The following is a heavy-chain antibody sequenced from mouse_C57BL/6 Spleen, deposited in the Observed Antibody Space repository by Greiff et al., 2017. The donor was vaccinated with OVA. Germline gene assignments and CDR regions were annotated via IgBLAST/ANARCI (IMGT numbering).Heavy chain of an antibody. V-gene: IGHV3-6*01. CDR3: ARDATGTKWYFDV. D-gene: IGHD4-1*02. J-gene: IGHJ1*03. Sequence: ESGPGLVKPSQSLSLTCSVTGYSITSGYYWNWIRQFPGNKLEWMGYISYDGSNNYNPSLKNRISITRDTSKNQFFLKLNSVTTEDTATYYCARDATGTKWYFDVWGTGTTVTVSS. CDR2: ISYDGSN. CDR1: GYSITSGYY.